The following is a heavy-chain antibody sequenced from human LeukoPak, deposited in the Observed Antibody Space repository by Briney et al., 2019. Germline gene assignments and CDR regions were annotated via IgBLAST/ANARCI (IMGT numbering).Heavy chain of an antibody. V-gene: IGHV3-21*01. J-gene: IGHJ4*02. D-gene: IGHD6-13*01. Sequence: GGSLRLSCTASGFTFSDCDMSWVRQAPGKGLEWVSSISYRSSPIYYADSVKGRFTISRDNAKNSLYLQMDSLRAGDAAVYYCARAYPPLRTAAAGDQWGQGTLVTVSS. CDR1: GFTFSDCD. CDR3: ARAYPPLRTAAAGDQ. CDR2: ISYRSSPI.